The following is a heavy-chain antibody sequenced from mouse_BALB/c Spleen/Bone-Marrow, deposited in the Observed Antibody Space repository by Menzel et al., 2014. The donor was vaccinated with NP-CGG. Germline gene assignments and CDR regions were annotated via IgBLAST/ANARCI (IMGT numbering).Heavy chain of an antibody. Sequence: VKLVESGPGLVQSSQSLSITCTVSGFSLTSYGVHWVRQSPGKGLEWLGAIWRGGSTDYNAAFMSRLSITRDNSKSQVFFKMNSLQADDTAIYYCAKNRRGTRAMDYWGQGTSVTVSS. CDR3: AKNRRGTRAMDY. D-gene: IGHD3-3*01. CDR1: GFSLTSYG. CDR2: IWRGGST. J-gene: IGHJ4*01. V-gene: IGHV2-5*01.